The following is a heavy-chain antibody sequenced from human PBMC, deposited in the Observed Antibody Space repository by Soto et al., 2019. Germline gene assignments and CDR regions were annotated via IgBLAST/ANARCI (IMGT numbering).Heavy chain of an antibody. J-gene: IGHJ4*02. CDR2: IRFDGSNE. V-gene: IGHV3-33*01. Sequence: QEQLVESGGGVVQPGTSLRLSCAVPGGIFHGYGMHWVCLAPGKGLEWVAIIRFDGSNEEYADSVKGRFTISRDNSKNTLYLQMNTLGAEDTAVYYCARDGIGGTVFRGYLDYWGRGTVVTVSS. CDR3: ARDGIGGTVFRGYLDY. CDR1: GGIFHGYG. D-gene: IGHD1-7*01.